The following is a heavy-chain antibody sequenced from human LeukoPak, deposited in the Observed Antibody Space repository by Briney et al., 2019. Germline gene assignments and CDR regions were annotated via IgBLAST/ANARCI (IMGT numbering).Heavy chain of an antibody. CDR2: ISSSSSYI. J-gene: IGHJ4*02. D-gene: IGHD7-27*01. V-gene: IGHV3-21*01. CDR3: ARDSSWDVLDY. Sequence: PGGSLRLSCAASGFTFSSYSMNWVRQAPGKGLEWVSSISSSSSYIYYADSVKGRFTISRDNDRNSLYLQMNSLRAEDTAVYYCARDSSWDVLDYWGQGTLVTVSS. CDR1: GFTFSSYS.